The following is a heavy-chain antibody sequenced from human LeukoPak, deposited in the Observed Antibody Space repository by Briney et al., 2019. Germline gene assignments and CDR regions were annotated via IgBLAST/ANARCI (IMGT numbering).Heavy chain of an antibody. CDR2: IYHSGST. V-gene: IGHV4-30-2*01. CDR1: GGSISSGGYY. D-gene: IGHD3-16*01. J-gene: IGHJ6*03. CDR3: ARASRTSDV. Sequence: SETLSLTCTVSGGSISSGGYYWSWLRQPPGKGLEWIGYIYHSGSTYYNPSLKSRVTISVDRSKNQFSLKLSSVTAADTAVYYCARASRTSDVWGKGTTVTVSS.